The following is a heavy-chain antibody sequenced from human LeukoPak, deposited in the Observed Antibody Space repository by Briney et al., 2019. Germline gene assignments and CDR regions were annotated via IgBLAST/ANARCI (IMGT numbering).Heavy chain of an antibody. Sequence: PGGSLRLSCAASGFTYSSYSMNWVRQAPWKGLEWVSSISSSSSYIYYADSVKGRFTISRDNAKNSLYLQMNSLRAEDTAVYCCARNYDILTGYYYGMDVWGQGTTVTVSS. CDR1: GFTYSSYS. V-gene: IGHV3-21*01. J-gene: IGHJ6*02. CDR3: ARNYDILTGYYYGMDV. D-gene: IGHD3-9*01. CDR2: ISSSSSYI.